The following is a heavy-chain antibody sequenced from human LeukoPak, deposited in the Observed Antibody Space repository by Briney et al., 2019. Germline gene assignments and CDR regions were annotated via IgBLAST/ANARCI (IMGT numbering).Heavy chain of an antibody. CDR2: IIPIFGTA. CDR1: GGTFSSYA. D-gene: IGHD3-3*01. Sequence: SVKVSCKASGGTFSSYAISWVRQAPGQGLEWMGGIIPIFGTANYAQKFQGRVTITADESTSTAYMELSSLRSEDTAVYYCARESITIFGVVIDYYMDVWGKGTTVTVS. J-gene: IGHJ6*03. V-gene: IGHV1-69*13. CDR3: ARESITIFGVVIDYYMDV.